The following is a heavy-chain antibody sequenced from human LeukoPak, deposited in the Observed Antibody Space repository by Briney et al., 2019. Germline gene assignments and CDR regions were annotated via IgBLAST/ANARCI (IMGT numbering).Heavy chain of an antibody. V-gene: IGHV3-49*03. CDR2: VRTTTHGGAP. J-gene: IGHJ5*02. Sequence: GRSLRLSCKGSAVTLGDFAVTWFHQAPGKRLEWVGFVRTTTHGGAPETAASVKGRFNVSRDDSEGIAYLQMTSLRAEDTAMYYCARVNFREYRGYTWFEPWGQGTLVTVSS. CDR1: AVTLGDFA. CDR3: ARVNFREYRGYTWFEP. D-gene: IGHD2/OR15-2a*01.